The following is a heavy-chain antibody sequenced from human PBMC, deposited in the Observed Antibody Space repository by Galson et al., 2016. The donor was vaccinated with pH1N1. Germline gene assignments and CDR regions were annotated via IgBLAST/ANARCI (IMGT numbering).Heavy chain of an antibody. CDR3: ARGLAVAGTFYFDY. V-gene: IGHV4-4*07. CDR2: LYKSGST. Sequence: ETLSLTCSVSGVSISRHYWSWIRQPAGKGLEWIGRLYKSGSTKYNSSLKSRVTMSVDTSKNQFSLKLSSVTAADTAVYSCARGLAVAGTFYFDYGGQGTLVTVSS. D-gene: IGHD6-19*01. J-gene: IGHJ4*02. CDR1: GVSISRHY.